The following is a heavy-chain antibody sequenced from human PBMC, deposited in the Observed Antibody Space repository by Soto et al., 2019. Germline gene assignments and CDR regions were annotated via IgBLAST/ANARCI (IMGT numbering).Heavy chain of an antibody. CDR1: GVSIGSHDW. CDR3: ATRDTGRVY. Sequence: QVQLQESGPGLVKPSGTLSLTCAVSGVSIGSHDWWTWVRQPPGKGLEWIGESHQSGNTNYNSSLESRVTISLDKSKNHFSLQLGSVTVADTAVYYCATRDTGRVYGGQGTLVTVSS. CDR2: SHQSGNT. V-gene: IGHV4-4*02. D-gene: IGHD5-18*01. J-gene: IGHJ4*02.